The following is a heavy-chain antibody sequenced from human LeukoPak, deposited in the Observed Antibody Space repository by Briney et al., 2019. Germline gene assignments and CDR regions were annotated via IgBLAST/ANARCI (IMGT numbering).Heavy chain of an antibody. CDR2: IHYSGST. D-gene: IGHD3-16*01. V-gene: IGHV4-59*01. Sequence: SETLSLTCTVSGGSIADYYWSWVRQPPGKGLEWIGYIHYSGSTNYNPSLKSRVTISVDTSKNQFSLKLSSVTAADTAVYYCARESVLTPTRGTFDIWGQGTMVTVSS. CDR3: ARESVLTPTRGTFDI. CDR1: GGSIADYY. J-gene: IGHJ3*02.